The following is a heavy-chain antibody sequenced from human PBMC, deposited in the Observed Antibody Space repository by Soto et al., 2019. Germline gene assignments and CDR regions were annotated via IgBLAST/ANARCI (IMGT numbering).Heavy chain of an antibody. CDR2: ISAYDGDT. V-gene: IGHV1-18*01. Sequence: QVQLEQSGPEVKKPGASVKVSCKTSGYSFIDYGVGWVRQVPGQGLEWLGWISAYDGDTKFEEKVQDRVTMTTDTSSATAFIELRSLTSADTAVYFCASAGRAFRTSHYYFFYMVVWGKGTTVTVSS. D-gene: IGHD1-1*01. J-gene: IGHJ6*03. CDR3: ASAGRAFRTSHYYFFYMVV. CDR1: GYSFIDYG.